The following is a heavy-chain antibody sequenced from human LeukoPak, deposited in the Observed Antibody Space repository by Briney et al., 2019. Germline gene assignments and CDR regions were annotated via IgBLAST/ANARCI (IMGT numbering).Heavy chain of an antibody. CDR3: ARSSYYDFLGWFDP. J-gene: IGHJ5*02. Sequence: SETLSLTCTVSGDSVTSYYWSWIRQTPGKKLEWIGDIYHSGRTFPNPSLDSRVTTSVDTSKNQFSLKLSSVTAADTAVYYCARSSYYDFLGWFDPWGQGTLVTVSS. CDR1: GDSVTSYY. V-gene: IGHV4-4*09. CDR2: IYHSGRT. D-gene: IGHD3-3*01.